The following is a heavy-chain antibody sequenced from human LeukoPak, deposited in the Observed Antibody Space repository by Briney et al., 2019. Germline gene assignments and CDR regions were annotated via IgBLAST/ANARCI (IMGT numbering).Heavy chain of an antibody. CDR1: GFTLSRYC. CDR3: ARDILYFGELLGDAFDI. V-gene: IGHV3-21*01. J-gene: IGHJ3*02. Sequence: GGSLRLSCAASGFTLSRYCMNWVRQAPGKGLVWVSSISSSSGYIYYADSVKGRFTISKDKVKNSLYLQMNSLRAEDTAVYYCARDILYFGELLGDAFDIWGQGTMVTVSS. D-gene: IGHD3-10*01. CDR2: ISSSSGYI.